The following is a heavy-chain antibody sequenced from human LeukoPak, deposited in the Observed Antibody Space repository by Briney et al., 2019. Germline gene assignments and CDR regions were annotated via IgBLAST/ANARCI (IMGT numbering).Heavy chain of an antibody. J-gene: IGHJ4*02. CDR1: GGSISSGSYY. Sequence: SQTLSLTCTVSGGSISSGSYYWSWIRQPAGKGLEWIGRIYTSGSTNYNPSLKSRVTISVDTSKNQFSLKLSSVTAADTAVYYCARGGSSCTNGVCYTVEGVFYPRYFDYWGQGTLVTVSS. D-gene: IGHD2-8*01. CDR2: IYTSGST. CDR3: ARGGSSCTNGVCYTVEGVFYPRYFDY. V-gene: IGHV4-61*02.